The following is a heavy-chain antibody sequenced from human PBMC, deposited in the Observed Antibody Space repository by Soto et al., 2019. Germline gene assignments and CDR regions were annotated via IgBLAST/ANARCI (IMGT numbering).Heavy chain of an antibody. Sequence: EVQLEESGGGLIKPGASLTLSCAASDFILSDAWMKWVRQAPGKGLEWVGRIKSTAHGGTTDYAAALKGRFAILRDDSKNTLYLQMNSLQTEDTAMYYCASYRDTSGLRRYDYWGQGALVTVSS. CDR3: ASYRDTSGLRRYDY. V-gene: IGHV3-15*07. CDR2: IKSTAHGGTT. J-gene: IGHJ4*02. CDR1: DFILSDAW. D-gene: IGHD3-22*01.